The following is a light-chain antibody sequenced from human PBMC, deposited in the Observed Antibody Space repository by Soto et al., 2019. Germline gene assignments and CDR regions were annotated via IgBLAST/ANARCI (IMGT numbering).Light chain of an antibody. CDR3: SSYTSSSTRV. Sequence: QSLLTQPASVSGSPGQSIPISCTGTISDVGGYNYVSWYQQHPGKAPKLMIYEVNNRPSGVSNRFSGSKSGNTASLTISGLQAEDEADYYCSSYTSSSTRVFGTGTKVTVL. CDR1: ISDVGGYNY. J-gene: IGLJ1*01. V-gene: IGLV2-14*01. CDR2: EVN.